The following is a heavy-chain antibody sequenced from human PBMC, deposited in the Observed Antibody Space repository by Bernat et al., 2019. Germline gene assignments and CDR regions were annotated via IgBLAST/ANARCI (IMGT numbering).Heavy chain of an antibody. CDR2: IYYSGST. CDR1: GGSISSSSYY. Sequence: QLQLQESGPGLVKPSETLSLTCTVSGGSISSSSYYWGWIRQPPGKGLEWIGSIYYSGSTYYNPSLKSRVTISVDTSKNQFSLKLSSVTAADTAVYYCARRMASGYSSGWYSEYYFDFWGQGTLVTVSS. V-gene: IGHV4-39*01. D-gene: IGHD6-19*01. J-gene: IGHJ4*02. CDR3: ARRMASGYSSGWYSEYYFDF.